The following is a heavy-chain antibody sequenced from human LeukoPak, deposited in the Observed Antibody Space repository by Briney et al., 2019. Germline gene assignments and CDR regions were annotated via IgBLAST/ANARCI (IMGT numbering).Heavy chain of an antibody. V-gene: IGHV3-23*01. D-gene: IGHD2-2*01. CDR3: AKDGMGYQLLDYYYYMDV. Sequence: GGSLRLSCAASGFTFSSYAMSWVRQAPGKGLEWVSAISGSGGSTYYADSVKGRFTISRDNSKNTLYLQMNSLRAEDTAVYYCAKDGMGYQLLDYYYYMDVWGKGTTVTVSS. CDR2: ISGSGGST. CDR1: GFTFSSYA. J-gene: IGHJ6*03.